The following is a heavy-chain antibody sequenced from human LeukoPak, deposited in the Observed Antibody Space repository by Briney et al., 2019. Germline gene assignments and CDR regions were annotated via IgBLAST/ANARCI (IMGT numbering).Heavy chain of an antibody. J-gene: IGHJ4*02. CDR3: ARLIVVVVAATETYYFDY. V-gene: IGHV4-30-4*01. CDR1: GGSISSVDYY. CDR2: IYYSGRT. Sequence: SQTRSPTGTVPGGSISSVDYYWSGIRQPPGKGLEWIGDIYYSGRTSYNPSLKSPVTTSVDTSKNQFSLKLSSVTAADTAVYYCARLIVVVVAATETYYFDYWGQGTLVTVSS. D-gene: IGHD2-15*01.